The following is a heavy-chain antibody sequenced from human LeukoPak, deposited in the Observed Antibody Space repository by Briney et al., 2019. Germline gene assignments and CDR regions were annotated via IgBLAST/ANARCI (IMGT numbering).Heavy chain of an antibody. CDR1: GFTFTKAW. Sequence: GGSLRLTCAASGFTFTKAWMSWVRQAPGKGLEWVGRIQSKSDGGTTDNAAPLKGRFTMSRDDSKNTLYLEMNSLKTEDTAVYYCTASRVIGPLVDVWGQGTAVSVSS. J-gene: IGHJ6*02. CDR3: TASRVIGPLVDV. D-gene: IGHD2-21*01. CDR2: IQSKSDGGTT. V-gene: IGHV3-15*01.